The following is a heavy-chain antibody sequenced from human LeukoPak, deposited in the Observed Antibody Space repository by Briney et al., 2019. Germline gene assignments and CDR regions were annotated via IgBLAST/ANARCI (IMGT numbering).Heavy chain of an antibody. J-gene: IGHJ6*02. D-gene: IGHD6-19*01. CDR3: ARGQTVAGAPGRGMDV. CDR1: GGSISSYY. Sequence: SETLSLTCTVSGGSISSYYWSWIRQPPGTGLEWIGYIYYSGSTNYNPSLKSRVTISVDTSKNQFSLKLSSVTAADTAVYYCARGQTVAGAPGRGMDVWGQGTTVTVSS. V-gene: IGHV4-59*01. CDR2: IYYSGST.